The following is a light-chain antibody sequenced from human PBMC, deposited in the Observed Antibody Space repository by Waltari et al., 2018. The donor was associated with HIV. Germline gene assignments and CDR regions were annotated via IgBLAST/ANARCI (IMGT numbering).Light chain of an antibody. CDR3: GSYTDTNNHYV. V-gene: IGLV2-8*01. J-gene: IGLJ1*01. Sequence: QSALTQPPSASGSPGQSVTISCTGTSSDIGGYNYVSWYQQHPGQAPKLLIYQVTNRPSGVPDRFSGSKSGNTASLTVSGLQPEDEADYYCGSYTDTNNHYVFGTGTKVT. CDR2: QVT. CDR1: SSDIGGYNY.